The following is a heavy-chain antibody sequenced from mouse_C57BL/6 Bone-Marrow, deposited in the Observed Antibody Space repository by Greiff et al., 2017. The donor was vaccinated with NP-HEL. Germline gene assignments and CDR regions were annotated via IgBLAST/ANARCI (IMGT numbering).Heavy chain of an antibody. V-gene: IGHV1-64*01. J-gene: IGHJ2*01. CDR1: GYTFTSYW. CDR3: ASHYCGSPDYFDD. D-gene: IGHD1-1*01. CDR2: IHPNSGST. Sequence: VQLQQPGAELVKPGASVKLSCKASGYTFTSYWMHWVKQRPGQGLEWIGMIHPNSGSTNYNEKFKSKATLTVDKSSSTAYMQLSSLTSEDSAVYYCASHYCGSPDYFDDWGKGTTLTVSS.